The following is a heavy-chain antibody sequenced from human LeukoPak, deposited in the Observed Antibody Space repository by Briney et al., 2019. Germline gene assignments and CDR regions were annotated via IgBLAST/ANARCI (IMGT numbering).Heavy chain of an antibody. CDR1: GFTFSNYG. J-gene: IGHJ4*02. CDR2: ISGSGGST. V-gene: IGHV3-23*01. Sequence: GGSLRLSCAASGFTFSNYGMSWVRQAPGKGLGWVSGISGSGGSTYYADPVKGRFTISRDNSKNTLYLQMNSLTAEDTAVFYCAKEMYYYGSGSSSDYWGQGTLVTVSS. D-gene: IGHD3-10*01. CDR3: AKEMYYYGSGSSSDY.